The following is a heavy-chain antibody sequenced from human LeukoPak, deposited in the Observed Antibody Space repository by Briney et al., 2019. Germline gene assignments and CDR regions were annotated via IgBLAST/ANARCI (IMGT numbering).Heavy chain of an antibody. Sequence: ASVKVSCKASGYTFTSYAMHWVRQAPGQRLEWTGRINPTSGGAIYAQKLQGRVTMTTDTSTSTAYMELRSLRSDDTAVYYCARGPAFPLYYFDYWGQGTLVTVSS. CDR3: ARGPAFPLYYFDY. CDR2: INPTSGGA. CDR1: GYTFTSYA. J-gene: IGHJ4*02. V-gene: IGHV1-3*01. D-gene: IGHD2-2*01.